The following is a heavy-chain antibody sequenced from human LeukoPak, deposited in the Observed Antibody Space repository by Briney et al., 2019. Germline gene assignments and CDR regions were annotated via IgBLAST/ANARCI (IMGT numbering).Heavy chain of an antibody. D-gene: IGHD6-25*01. CDR3: AKDQRLTYWYFDL. CDR1: GFTFSSYA. Sequence: HAGGSLRLSCAASGFTFSSYAMSWVRQAPGKGLEWVSAISGSGGSTYYADSVKGRFTISRDNSKNTLYLQMNSLRAEDTAVYYCAKDQRLTYWYFDLWGRGTLVTVSS. CDR2: ISGSGGST. V-gene: IGHV3-23*01. J-gene: IGHJ2*01.